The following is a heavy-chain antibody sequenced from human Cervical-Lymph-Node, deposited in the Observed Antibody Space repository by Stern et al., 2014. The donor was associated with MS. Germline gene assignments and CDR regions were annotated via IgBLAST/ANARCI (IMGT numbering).Heavy chain of an antibody. CDR3: AAEPMYYYDSVGAFDI. J-gene: IGHJ3*02. CDR1: GFTFTSSA. Sequence: QLVESGPEVKKPGTSVKVSCTASGFTFTSSAVQWVRQARGQRLEWIGWLVVGSGNTNYAQKFQERVTITRDMSTSTAYMELSSLRSEDTAVYYCAAEPMYYYDSVGAFDIWGQGTMVTVSS. CDR2: LVVGSGNT. V-gene: IGHV1-58*01. D-gene: IGHD3-22*01.